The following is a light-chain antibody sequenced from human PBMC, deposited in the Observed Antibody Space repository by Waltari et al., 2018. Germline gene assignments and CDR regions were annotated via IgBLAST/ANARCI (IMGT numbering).Light chain of an antibody. CDR1: QSVSSGY. J-gene: IGKJ2*01. CDR2: AES. V-gene: IGKV3-20*01. CDR3: QQYGGSPPHT. Sequence: EIVLTQSPGTLSLSPGERATLSCRASQSVSSGYLAWYQQKPGQAPRLLIFAESSRATGIPDRFSGSGSGTDFTLTISRLEPEDFAVYYCQQYGGSPPHTFGQGTKLEV.